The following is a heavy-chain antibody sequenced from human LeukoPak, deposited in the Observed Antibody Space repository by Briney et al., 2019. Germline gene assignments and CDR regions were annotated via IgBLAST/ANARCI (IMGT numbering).Heavy chain of an antibody. CDR1: GGSISSGGYY. CDR3: ASRIYGDFSFDY. Sequence: SETLSLTCTVSGGSISSGGYYWSWIRQHPGKGLEWIGYIYYSGSTYYNPSLKSRVTISVGTSKNQFSLKLSSVTAADTAVYYCASRIYGDFSFDYWGQGTLVTVSS. J-gene: IGHJ4*02. V-gene: IGHV4-31*03. D-gene: IGHD4-17*01. CDR2: IYYSGST.